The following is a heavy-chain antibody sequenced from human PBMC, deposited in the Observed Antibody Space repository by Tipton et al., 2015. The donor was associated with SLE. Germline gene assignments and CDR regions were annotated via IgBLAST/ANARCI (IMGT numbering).Heavy chain of an antibody. D-gene: IGHD6-13*01. CDR1: GYTFTSYG. CDR3: ALGYSSSWPPGEFDY. J-gene: IGHJ4*02. Sequence: QSGAEVKKPGASVKVSCKASGYTFTSYGISWVRQAPGQGLEWMGWISAYNGNTNYAQKLQGRVTMTTDISTSTAYMELRSLRSDDTAVYYCALGYSSSWPPGEFDYWGQGTLVTVSS. CDR2: ISAYNGNT. V-gene: IGHV1-18*01.